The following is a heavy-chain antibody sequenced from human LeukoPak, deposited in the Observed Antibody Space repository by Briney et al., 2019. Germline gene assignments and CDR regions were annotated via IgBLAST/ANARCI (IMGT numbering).Heavy chain of an antibody. Sequence: GGSLRLSCAASGFTFSSYWMSWVRQAPGKGLEWVANIKQGGSEKYYVDSVKGRFTISRDNAKNSLYPQMNSLRAEDTAAYYCAREGRYGYNYYWYFDLWGRGTLVTVSS. CDR2: IKQGGSEK. J-gene: IGHJ2*01. V-gene: IGHV3-7*01. CDR1: GFTFSSYW. D-gene: IGHD5-24*01. CDR3: AREGRYGYNYYWYFDL.